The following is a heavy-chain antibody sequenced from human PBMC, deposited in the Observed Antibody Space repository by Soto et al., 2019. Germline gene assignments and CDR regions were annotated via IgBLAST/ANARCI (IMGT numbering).Heavy chain of an antibody. CDR1: GYIFTTYG. Sequence: QVHLVQSGADVKKPGASVRVSCRASGYIFTTYGISWVRQAPGQGFEWLGWISPNNGNTKYAQKLQGRVTMTADTATSTAYMELRSLRSDDTAVYYCARVGGYYDRNGDYYTDAFDIWGQGTMVTVSS. J-gene: IGHJ3*02. V-gene: IGHV1-18*01. CDR2: ISPNNGNT. CDR3: ARVGGYYDRNGDYYTDAFDI. D-gene: IGHD3-22*01.